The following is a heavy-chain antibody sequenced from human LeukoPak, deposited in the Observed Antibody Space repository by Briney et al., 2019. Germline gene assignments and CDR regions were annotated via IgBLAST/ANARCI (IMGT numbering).Heavy chain of an antibody. Sequence: LSLTCTVSGGSISNYYWSWIRQSPGKGLEWVGFIRSKAYGETADYAAFVKGRFTISRDDSKAIAYLQMNSLKTEDTAVYHCTRDRGAYNLYDYWGQGTLVTVSS. CDR1: GGSISNYY. V-gene: IGHV3-49*03. CDR3: TRDRGAYNLYDY. D-gene: IGHD1-1*01. CDR2: IRSKAYGETA. J-gene: IGHJ4*02.